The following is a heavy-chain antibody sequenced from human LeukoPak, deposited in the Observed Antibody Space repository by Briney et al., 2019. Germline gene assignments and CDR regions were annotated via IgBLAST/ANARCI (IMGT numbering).Heavy chain of an antibody. Sequence: PGGSLRLSCAASGFTVSSNYMSWVRQPPGKGLEWIGEIYHSGSTNYNPSLKSRVTISVDKSKNQFSLKLSSVTAADTAVYYCARATYYYDSSGYLPHFDYWGQGTLVTVSS. J-gene: IGHJ4*02. D-gene: IGHD3-22*01. CDR3: ARATYYYDSSGYLPHFDY. CDR1: GFTVSSNY. V-gene: IGHV4-4*02. CDR2: IYHSGST.